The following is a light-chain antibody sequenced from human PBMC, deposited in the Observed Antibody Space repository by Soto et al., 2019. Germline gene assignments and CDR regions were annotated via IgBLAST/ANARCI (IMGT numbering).Light chain of an antibody. Sequence: ERVMTQSPATLSVSPGESATLYCRASQSVGSDLAWYQQKLGQAPRLLIYGASNRATGTPARFSGGGFGLEFTLTISRLQSEDFAVYYCQQYNKWPRTFGPGTKVDL. CDR1: QSVGSD. V-gene: IGKV3-15*01. CDR2: GAS. J-gene: IGKJ3*01. CDR3: QQYNKWPRT.